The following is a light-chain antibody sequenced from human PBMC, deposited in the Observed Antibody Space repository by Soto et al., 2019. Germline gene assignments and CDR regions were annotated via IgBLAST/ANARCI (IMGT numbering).Light chain of an antibody. J-gene: IGLJ3*02. CDR3: SSYTSSSFWV. Sequence: QSALTQPASVSXXPGQSITISCTGTSSDVGGYNYVSWYQQHPGKAPNLMIYEVSNRPSGISNRFSGSKSGNTASLTISGLQAEDEADYYCSSYTSSSFWVFGGGTKVTVL. V-gene: IGLV2-14*01. CDR1: SSDVGGYNY. CDR2: EVS.